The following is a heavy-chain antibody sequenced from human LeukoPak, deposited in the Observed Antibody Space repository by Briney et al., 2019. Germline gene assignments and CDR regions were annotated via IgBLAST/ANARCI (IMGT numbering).Heavy chain of an antibody. CDR3: ARGIAGDGHFDY. V-gene: IGHV4-39*01. D-gene: IGHD6-19*01. CDR2: IYYIWST. Sequence: SEILALTCSVSGGSISNNDYYWGWIRQPPGKGLEWIGLIYYIWSTYCVPSLKSRVTMSVDTSKSQLSLKLSSVTVADTAVFYCARGIAGDGHFDYWGQGTLVSLST. CDR1: GGSISNNDYY. J-gene: IGHJ4*02.